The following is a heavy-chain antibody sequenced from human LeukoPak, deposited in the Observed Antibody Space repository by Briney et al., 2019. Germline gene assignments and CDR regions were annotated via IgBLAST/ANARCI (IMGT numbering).Heavy chain of an antibody. CDR2: MNPNSGNS. J-gene: IGHJ5*02. CDR1: GYTFTSYE. CDR3: ARRPDYGDYVWFDP. Sequence: ASVKVSCKASGYTFTSYEINWVRQAAGQGLEWMGWMNPNSGNSGYAQKFYGRVSMTANTSISTVYMELSSLTSEDTAVYYCARRPDYGDYVWFDPWGQGTLVTVSS. V-gene: IGHV1-8*01. D-gene: IGHD4-17*01.